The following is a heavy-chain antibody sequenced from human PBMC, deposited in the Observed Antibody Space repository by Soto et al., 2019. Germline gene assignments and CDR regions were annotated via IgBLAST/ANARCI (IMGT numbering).Heavy chain of an antibody. Sequence: ASGRGSSEAPGSTFTSYDTNWVRQASGQGPEWKGWMNPNEGTTGYAQKFQGRVTMTRNTSISTAYMELSSLRSEDTAVYYCARGVPLYYDFWSGYYTRRYVDYYYYMDVWAKGTTVTVCS. J-gene: IGHJ6*03. D-gene: IGHD3-3*01. V-gene: IGHV1-8*01. CDR2: MNPNEGTT. CDR1: GSTFTSYD. CDR3: ARGVPLYYDFWSGYYTRRYVDYYYYMDV.